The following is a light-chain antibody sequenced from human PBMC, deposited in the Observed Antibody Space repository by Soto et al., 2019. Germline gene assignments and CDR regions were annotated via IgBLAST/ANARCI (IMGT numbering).Light chain of an antibody. CDR1: QRVSSFS. CDR3: QVYGDSVFT. CDR2: GAS. J-gene: IGKJ3*01. V-gene: IGKV3-20*01. Sequence: EVVLTQSPVTLSLSPGQRATLSCRASQRVSSFSFAWYQQRPGQAPRVLIYGASDRATGIPDRFSGSGSGTDFSLTISRLEPEDSAVYYCQVYGDSVFTFGPGTKVDIK.